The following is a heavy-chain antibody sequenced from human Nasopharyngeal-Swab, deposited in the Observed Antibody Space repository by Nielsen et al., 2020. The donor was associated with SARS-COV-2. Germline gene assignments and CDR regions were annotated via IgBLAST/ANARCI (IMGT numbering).Heavy chain of an antibody. CDR1: GFTFSSYW. CDR3: ARGCDTDCFRVDS. J-gene: IGHJ4*02. V-gene: IGHV3-7*03. D-gene: IGHD2-21*02. Sequence: GGSLRLSCAASGFTFSSYWMSWVRQAPGKGLEWVANIKQDGSEKYYVDSVEGRLTISRDNSRNTLSLQMNNLRAEDTATYYCARGCDTDCFRVDSWGQGTLVTVSS. CDR2: IKQDGSEK.